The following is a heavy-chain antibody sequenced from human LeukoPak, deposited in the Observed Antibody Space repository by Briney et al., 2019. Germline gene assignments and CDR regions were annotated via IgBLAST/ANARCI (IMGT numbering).Heavy chain of an antibody. D-gene: IGHD3-10*01. Sequence: ASVKVSCKASRGTFSSYAISWVRQAPGQGLEWMGGIIPIFGTANYAQKFQGRVTITADKSTSTAYMELSSLRSEDTAVYYCARNLWFGELSYWGQGTLVAVSS. CDR1: RGTFSSYA. V-gene: IGHV1-69*06. CDR2: IIPIFGTA. J-gene: IGHJ4*02. CDR3: ARNLWFGELSY.